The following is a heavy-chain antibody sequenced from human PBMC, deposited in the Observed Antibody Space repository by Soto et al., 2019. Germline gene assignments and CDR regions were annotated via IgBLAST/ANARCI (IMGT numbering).Heavy chain of an antibody. CDR3: ARALPGPDSSSWYPWLDP. V-gene: IGHV3-21*01. CDR1: GFTFSSYS. D-gene: IGHD6-13*01. Sequence: PGGSLRLSCAASGFTFSSYSMNWVRQAPGKGLEWVSSISSSSSYIYYADSVKGRFTISRDDAKNSLYLQMNSLRAEDTAVYYCARALPGPDSSSWYPWLDPWGQGTLVTVSS. CDR2: ISSSSSYI. J-gene: IGHJ5*02.